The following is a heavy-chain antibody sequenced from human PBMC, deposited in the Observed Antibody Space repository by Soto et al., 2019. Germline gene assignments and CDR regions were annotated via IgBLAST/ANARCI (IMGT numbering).Heavy chain of an antibody. CDR3: AKTTDGWFSAFEI. CDR2: ISGSGTTA. Sequence: XXSLSLSFAPSGFVFSSYAMRWVPQAPGKGLEWVSAISGSGTTAYYADSVKGRFTFSRDNSKKTMYLQMNSLRAEDTAVYYCAKTTDGWFSAFEIWGRGTMVTVSS. V-gene: IGHV3-23*01. CDR1: GFVFSSYA. D-gene: IGHD6-19*01. J-gene: IGHJ3*02.